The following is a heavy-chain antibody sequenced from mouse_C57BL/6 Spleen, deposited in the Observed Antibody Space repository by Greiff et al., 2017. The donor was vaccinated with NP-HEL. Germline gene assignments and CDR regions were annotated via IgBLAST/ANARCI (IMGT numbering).Heavy chain of an antibody. CDR1: GYTFTDYY. CDR3: ARGGREAMDY. D-gene: IGHD3-3*01. CDR2: INPNNGGT. Sequence: EVQLQQSGPELVKPGASVKISCKASGYTFTDYYMNWVKQSHGKSLEWIGDINPNNGGTSYNQKFKGKATLTVDKSSSTAYMELRSLTSEDSAVYYCARGGREAMDYWGQGTSVTVSS. V-gene: IGHV1-26*01. J-gene: IGHJ4*01.